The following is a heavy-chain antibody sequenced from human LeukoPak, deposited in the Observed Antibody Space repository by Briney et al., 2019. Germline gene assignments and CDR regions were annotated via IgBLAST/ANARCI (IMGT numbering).Heavy chain of an antibody. D-gene: IGHD3-22*01. CDR3: ATGLYDSSGYYYFGFDY. CDR2: FDPEDGET. Sequence: GASVKVSCKVSGYTLTGLSMHWVRQAPGKGLEWMGGFDPEDGETIYAQKFQGRVTITEDTSTDTAYMELSSLRSEDTAVYYCATGLYDSSGYYYFGFDYWGQGTLVTVSS. CDR1: GYTLTGLS. J-gene: IGHJ4*02. V-gene: IGHV1-24*01.